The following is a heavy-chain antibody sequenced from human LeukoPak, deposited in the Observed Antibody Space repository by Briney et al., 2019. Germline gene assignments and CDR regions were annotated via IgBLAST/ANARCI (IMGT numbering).Heavy chain of an antibody. CDR1: GFTFSSYG. V-gene: IGHV3-30*02. CDR3: AKALYTIFGVVS. D-gene: IGHD3-3*01. Sequence: SGGSLRLSCAASGFTFSSYGMHWVRQAPGKGLEWVAFIRYDGSNKYYADSVKGRFTISRDNSKNTLYLQMNSLRAEDTAVYYCAKALYTIFGVVSWGQGTLVTVSS. J-gene: IGHJ4*02. CDR2: IRYDGSNK.